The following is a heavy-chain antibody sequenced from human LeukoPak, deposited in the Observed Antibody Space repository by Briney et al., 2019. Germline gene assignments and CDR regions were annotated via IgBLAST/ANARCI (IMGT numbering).Heavy chain of an antibody. CDR2: INPNSGGT. J-gene: IGHJ5*02. V-gene: IGHV1-2*02. Sequence: ASVKVSCKASGYTFTGYYMHWVRQAPGQGLEWMGWINPNSGGTNYAQKFQGRVTMTRDTSISTAYMELSRLRSDDTAVYYCARAQGYCSSTSCYTVWFDPWGQGTLVTVSS. CDR3: ARAQGYCSSTSCYTVWFDP. D-gene: IGHD2-2*02. CDR1: GYTFTGYY.